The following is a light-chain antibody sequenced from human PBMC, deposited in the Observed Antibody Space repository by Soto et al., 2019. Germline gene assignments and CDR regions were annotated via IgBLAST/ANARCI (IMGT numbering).Light chain of an antibody. Sequence: EIVLTQSPATLSLSPGEXATLSCRASQSVSRYLAWYQQKPGQAPSILIYDTSNRATGIPARFSGSGSGTDFTLTISSLEPEDFAVYYCQQRSYWITLGQGTRMEI. CDR3: QQRSYWIT. CDR2: DTS. CDR1: QSVSRY. J-gene: IGKJ5*01. V-gene: IGKV3-11*01.